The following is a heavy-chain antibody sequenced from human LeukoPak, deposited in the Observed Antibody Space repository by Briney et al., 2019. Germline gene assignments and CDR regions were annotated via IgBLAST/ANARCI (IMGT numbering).Heavy chain of an antibody. V-gene: IGHV4-34*01. CDR3: ARGTLRYFDWSPGGWFDP. J-gene: IGHJ5*02. CDR2: INHSGST. D-gene: IGHD3-9*01. CDR1: GGSFSGYY. Sequence: SETLSLTCAVYGGSFSGYYWSWIRQPPGKGLEWIGEINHSGSTNYNPSLKSRVTIPVDTSKNQFSLKLSSVTAADTAVYYCARGTLRYFDWSPGGWFDPWGQGTLVTVSS.